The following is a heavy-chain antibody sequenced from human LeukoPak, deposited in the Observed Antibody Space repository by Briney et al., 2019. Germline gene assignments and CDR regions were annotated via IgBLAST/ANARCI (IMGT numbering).Heavy chain of an antibody. CDR1: GGSFSGYY. V-gene: IGHV4-34*01. CDR3: ARVLDSSGYYYGFDP. CDR2: INHSGST. D-gene: IGHD3-22*01. Sequence: PSETLSLTCAVYGGSFSGYYWSWIRQPPGKGLEWIGEINHSGSTNYNPSLKSRVTISVDTSKNQFSLKLSSVTAADPAVYYCARVLDSSGYYYGFDPWGQGTLVTVSS. J-gene: IGHJ5*02.